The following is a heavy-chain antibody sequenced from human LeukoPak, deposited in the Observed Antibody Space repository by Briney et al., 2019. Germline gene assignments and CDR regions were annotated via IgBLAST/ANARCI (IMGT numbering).Heavy chain of an antibody. D-gene: IGHD3-9*01. CDR3: ARENQVLRYFAWQDFDY. CDR2: IRYDGSNK. Sequence: PGGSLRLSCAASGFTFSSYGMHWVRQAPGKGLEWVAFIRYDGSNKYYADSVKGRFTISRDNSKNTLYLQMNSLRAEDTAVYYCARENQVLRYFAWQDFDYWGQGTLVTVSS. V-gene: IGHV3-30*02. J-gene: IGHJ4*02. CDR1: GFTFSSYG.